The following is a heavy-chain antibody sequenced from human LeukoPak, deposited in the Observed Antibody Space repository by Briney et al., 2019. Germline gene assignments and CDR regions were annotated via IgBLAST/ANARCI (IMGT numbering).Heavy chain of an antibody. CDR1: GYTFTSYY. CDR2: INPSGGST. J-gene: IGHJ4*02. V-gene: IGHV1-46*01. D-gene: IGHD1-26*01. Sequence: ASVKVSCKASGYTFTSYYMHWVRQAPGQGLEWMGIINPSGGSTSYAQKFQGRVTMTRDTSTSTVYMELSSLRSEDTALYYCARDLGSGIYLDGLNFDYWGRGTLVTVSS. CDR3: ARDLGSGIYLDGLNFDY.